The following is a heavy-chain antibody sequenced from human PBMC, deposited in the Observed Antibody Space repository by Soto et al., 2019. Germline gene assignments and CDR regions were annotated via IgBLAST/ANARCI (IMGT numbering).Heavy chain of an antibody. Sequence: QVPLVQSGAEVKKPGASVKVSCKASGYTFTSYDINWVRQATGQGLEWMGWMNPNSGNTGYAQKFQGRVTMTRNTSISTAYMELSSLRSEDTAVYYCARLREQQLALPDAFDIWGQGTMVTVSS. CDR2: MNPNSGNT. D-gene: IGHD6-13*01. CDR3: ARLREQQLALPDAFDI. CDR1: GYTFTSYD. J-gene: IGHJ3*02. V-gene: IGHV1-8*01.